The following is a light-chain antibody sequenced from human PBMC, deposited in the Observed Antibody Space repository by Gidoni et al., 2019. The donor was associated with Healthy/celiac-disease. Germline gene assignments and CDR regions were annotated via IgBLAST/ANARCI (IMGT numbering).Light chain of an antibody. CDR1: SSDVGGYNY. CDR3: SSYTSSSTLDV. Sequence: QSALTQPASVSGSPGQSLTISCTGTSSDVGGYNYGSWYQQHPGKAPKLMIYDVSNRPAGVSNRFSGSKCGNTASLTISGLQAEDEADYYCSSYTSSSTLDVFGTGTKVTVL. V-gene: IGLV2-14*03. J-gene: IGLJ1*01. CDR2: DVS.